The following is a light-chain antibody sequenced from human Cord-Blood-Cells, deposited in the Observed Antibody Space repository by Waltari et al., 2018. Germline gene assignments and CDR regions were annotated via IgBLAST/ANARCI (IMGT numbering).Light chain of an antibody. J-gene: IGLJ7*01. CDR2: EDN. CDR1: SGSIASNY. Sequence: NFMLTQPHSVSESPGKTVTIPCTRSSGSIASNYVQWYQQRPGSSPTTVIYEDNQRPSGVPDRFSGSIDSSSNSASLTISGLKTEDEADYYCQSYDSSNLAVFGGGTQLTVL. V-gene: IGLV6-57*01. CDR3: QSYDSSNLAV.